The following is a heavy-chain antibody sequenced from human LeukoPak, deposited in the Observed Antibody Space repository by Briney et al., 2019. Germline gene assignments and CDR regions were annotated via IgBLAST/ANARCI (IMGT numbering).Heavy chain of an antibody. V-gene: IGHV4-39*01. CDR1: GGSISSSSYY. D-gene: IGHD3-16*01. Sequence: PSETLSLTCTVSGGSISSSSYYWGWIRQPPGKGLEWIGSIYYSGSTYYNPSLKSRVTISVDTSKNQFSPKLSSVTAADTAVYYCASYIMNAFDIWGQGTMVTVSS. CDR2: IYYSGST. CDR3: ASYIMNAFDI. J-gene: IGHJ3*02.